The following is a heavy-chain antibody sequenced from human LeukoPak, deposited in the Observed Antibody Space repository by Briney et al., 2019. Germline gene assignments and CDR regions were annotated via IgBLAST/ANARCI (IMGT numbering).Heavy chain of an antibody. D-gene: IGHD3-10*01. CDR1: GYSISSAYY. V-gene: IGHV4-38-2*02. J-gene: IGHJ5*02. CDR3: ARAEGEIYYRKGSNNWFDP. CDR2: IRHSGST. Sequence: SETLSHPCTVSGYSISSAYYWGWIRQPTGKGLEWIGTIRHSGSTYYNPSLKSRVTISIDSSKNQFSLKLTSVTAADTAVVYCARAEGEIYYRKGSNNWFDPWGQGTLVTVSS.